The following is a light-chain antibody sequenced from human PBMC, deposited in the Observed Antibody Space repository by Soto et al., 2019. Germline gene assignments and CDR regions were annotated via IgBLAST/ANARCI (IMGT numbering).Light chain of an antibody. CDR1: SSDVGGYNF. CDR2: EVT. V-gene: IGLV2-14*01. J-gene: IGLJ3*02. CDR3: SSYTNTNTWV. Sequence: QSVLTQPASVSESPGQSITISCTGTSSDVGGYNFVSWYQQNPRDAPKLLIYEVTNRPSGVSNRFSGSKSGNTASLTISGLQAEDEADYYCSSYTNTNTWVFGGGTKLTVL.